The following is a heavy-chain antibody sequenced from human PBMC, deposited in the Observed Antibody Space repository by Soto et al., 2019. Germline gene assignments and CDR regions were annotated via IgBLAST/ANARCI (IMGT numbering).Heavy chain of an antibody. Sequence: VQLLESGGDLVQPGGSLKLSCVGSGFTFGNYVMNWVRQAPGKGLEWVASISGTGGRTFYAHAVKGRFTVSRDNSKNTLYLYMSSLRADDTAVYFCAKDRQGFTSGWPNWFDPWGQGTLVTVSS. CDR3: AKDRQGFTSGWPNWFDP. V-gene: IGHV3-23*01. CDR1: GFTFGNYV. J-gene: IGHJ5*02. CDR2: ISGTGGRT. D-gene: IGHD6-19*01.